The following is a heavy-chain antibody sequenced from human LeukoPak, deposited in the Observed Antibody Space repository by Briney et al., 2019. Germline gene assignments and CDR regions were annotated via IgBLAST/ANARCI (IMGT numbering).Heavy chain of an antibody. V-gene: IGHV4-59*12. CDR2: IYYSGST. CDR3: ARSHGTGWYGLDY. CDR1: GGSLTGYY. J-gene: IGHJ4*02. Sequence: SETLSLTCDVSGGSLTGYYWSWVRQPPGKGLEWIGYIYYSGSTNYNPSLKSRVTVSVDTSKNQFSLQVRSVTAADTAVYYCARSHGTGWYGLDYWGQGTLVTVSS. D-gene: IGHD6-19*01.